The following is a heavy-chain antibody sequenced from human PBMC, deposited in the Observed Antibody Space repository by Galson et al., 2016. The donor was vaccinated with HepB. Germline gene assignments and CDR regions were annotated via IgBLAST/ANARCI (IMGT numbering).Heavy chain of an antibody. Sequence: SLRLSCAGSGFRFSDYRMNWFRRAPGKGLEWISSLDGSGTWQHSSESLKGRFTISSDNGENTLFLQMNSLTPQDTAVYYCARQSLTTMVWASPGPRKVPADKFDYWGQGSLVAVSS. CDR1: GFRFSDYR. J-gene: IGHJ4*02. CDR2: LDGSGTWQ. D-gene: IGHD3-10*01. V-gene: IGHV3-21*01. CDR3: ARQSLTTMVWASPGPRKVPADKFDY.